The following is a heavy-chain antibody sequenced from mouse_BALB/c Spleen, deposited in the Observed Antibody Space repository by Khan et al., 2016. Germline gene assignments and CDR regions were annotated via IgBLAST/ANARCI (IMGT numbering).Heavy chain of an antibody. CDR1: GFDFSRYW. Sequence: EVKLLESGGGLVQPGGSLNLSCAASGFDFSRYWMSWARQAPGKGQEWIGEINPGSSTINYTPSLKDKFIISSDNAKNTLYLQMSKVRSEDTALYYCARLGYYGAMDYWGQGTSVTVSS. V-gene: IGHV4-2*02. J-gene: IGHJ4*01. D-gene: IGHD2-3*01. CDR3: ARLGYYGAMDY. CDR2: INPGSSTI.